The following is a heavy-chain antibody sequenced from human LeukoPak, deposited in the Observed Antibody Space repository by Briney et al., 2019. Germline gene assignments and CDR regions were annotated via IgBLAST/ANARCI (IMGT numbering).Heavy chain of an antibody. Sequence: GGSLRLSCAASGFTFSNYWMHWVRQDPGKGLVWVSYINPDGSNTNYADSVKGRFTISRDNAKNALYLQMNSLRAEDTAVYYCAKDLHYGSADYWGQGTLVTVSS. J-gene: IGHJ4*02. CDR1: GFTFSNYW. CDR2: INPDGSNT. CDR3: AKDLHYGSADY. D-gene: IGHD3-10*01. V-gene: IGHV3-74*01.